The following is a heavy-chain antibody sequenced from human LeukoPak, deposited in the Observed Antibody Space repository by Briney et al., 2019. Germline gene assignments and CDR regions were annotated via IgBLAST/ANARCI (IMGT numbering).Heavy chain of an antibody. CDR2: IKQDESEK. CDR1: GFSFGRYW. J-gene: IGHJ4*02. Sequence: GGSLRLSCAASGFSFGRYWVSWVSQAPGEGREWVANIKQDESEKYYVDSVKGRFTISRDNAKNSLYLQMNSLRAEDTAVYYCARDSDHVRDYWGQGTLVTVSS. V-gene: IGHV3-7*01. CDR3: ARDSDHVRDY. D-gene: IGHD3-10*01.